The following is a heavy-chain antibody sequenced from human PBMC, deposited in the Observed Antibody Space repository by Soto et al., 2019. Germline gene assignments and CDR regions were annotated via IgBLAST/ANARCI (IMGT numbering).Heavy chain of an antibody. D-gene: IGHD4-4*01. J-gene: IGHJ5*02. CDR3: ATNFDYNGYFDP. CDR2: IYLSDSDT. V-gene: IGHV5-51*01. Sequence: PGESLKISCKTSGYSLTTYWFAWVRQMPGKGLEWMGIIYLSDSDTIYSPSAQGHFTISADKSIKTAYLQWSSLKASDTAIYYCATNFDYNGYFDPWGQGTQVTVSS. CDR1: GYSLTTYW.